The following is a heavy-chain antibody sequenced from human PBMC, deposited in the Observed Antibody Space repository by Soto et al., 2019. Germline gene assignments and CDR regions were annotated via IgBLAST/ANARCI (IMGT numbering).Heavy chain of an antibody. CDR3: SRQAVYYDSSGYLDY. Sequence: SETLSLTCTVSGGSISSYYWTWIRQPPGKGLEWIGYVYYRGNTNYNPSLRSRVTISVDTSKNQFSLKLSSVTAADTAIYYCSRQAVYYDSSGYLDYWGQGTLVT. CDR1: GGSISSYY. D-gene: IGHD3-22*01. V-gene: IGHV4-59*01. J-gene: IGHJ4*02. CDR2: VYYRGNT.